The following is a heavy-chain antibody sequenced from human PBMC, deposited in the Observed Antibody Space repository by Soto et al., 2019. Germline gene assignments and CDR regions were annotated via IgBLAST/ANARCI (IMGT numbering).Heavy chain of an antibody. CDR3: ARISGRHLDY. CDR1: SGSISVTNVF. J-gene: IGHJ4*02. CDR2: VDSSGTA. V-gene: IGHV4-39*01. D-gene: IGHD2-15*01. Sequence: PSETLSLTCTVSSGSISVTNVFWGWVRQPPGKGLECIGNVDSSGTASFSPSLATRVTFHVDTSKNQFSLTLYSVTAADTAVYYFARISGRHLDYWGQGILVTVSS.